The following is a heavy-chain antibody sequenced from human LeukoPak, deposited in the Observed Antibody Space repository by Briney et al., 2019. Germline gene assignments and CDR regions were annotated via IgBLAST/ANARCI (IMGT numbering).Heavy chain of an antibody. CDR1: GFTASDNY. Sequence: GGSLRLSCAASGFTASDNYMSWVRQAPGKGLEWVSVIYSDGRTYYADSAKGRFTISRDNSKNTLYLQMNRLRAEDTAVYYCARLQVPKYIYHRSDYSAGAFDIWGQGTMVTVSS. V-gene: IGHV3-53*01. D-gene: IGHD3-16*01. CDR3: ARLQVPKYIYHRSDYSAGAFDI. J-gene: IGHJ3*02. CDR2: IYSDGRT.